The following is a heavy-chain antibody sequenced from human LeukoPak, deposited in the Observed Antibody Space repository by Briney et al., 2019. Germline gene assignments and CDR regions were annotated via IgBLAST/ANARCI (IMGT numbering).Heavy chain of an antibody. D-gene: IGHD3-10*01. J-gene: IGHJ4*02. CDR3: AXGSGEFXXXDY. Sequence: SETLSLTCTVSGGSISSYFWSWIRQPPGKGLEWIGYIYNSGYTNYNPSLKSRVAISVNTSKNHFSLRLKSVTAADTATYYCAXGSGEFXXXDYWGQGTLVTVSS. CDR2: IYNSGYT. V-gene: IGHV4-59*01. CDR1: GGSISSYF.